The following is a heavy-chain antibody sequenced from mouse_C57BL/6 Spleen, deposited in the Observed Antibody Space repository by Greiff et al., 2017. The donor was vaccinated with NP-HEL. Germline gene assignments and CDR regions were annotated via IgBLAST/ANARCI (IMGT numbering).Heavy chain of an antibody. J-gene: IGHJ4*01. CDR1: GYTFTSYW. Sequence: VQLQQPGAELVKPGASVKLSCKASGYTFTSYWMQWVKQRPGQGLEWIGEIDPSDSYTNYNQKFKGKATLTVDTSSSTAYMQLSSLTSEDSAVYYCARRADYYGSTYYYAMDYWGQGTSVTVSS. CDR3: ARRADYYGSTYYYAMDY. D-gene: IGHD1-1*01. CDR2: IDPSDSYT. V-gene: IGHV1-50*01.